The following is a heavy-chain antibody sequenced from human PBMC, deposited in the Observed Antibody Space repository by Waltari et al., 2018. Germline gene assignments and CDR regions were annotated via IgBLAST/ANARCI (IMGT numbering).Heavy chain of an antibody. D-gene: IGHD3-10*01. CDR3: AKDMRGSGSYSFDY. Sequence: EVQLVESGGGLVQPGRSLRLSCAASGFTFDDYAMHWVRQAPGKGLEWVSGISWNSGSIGYADSVKGRFTISRDNAKNSLYLQMNSLRAEDTALYYCAKDMRGSGSYSFDYWGQGTLVTVSS. V-gene: IGHV3-9*01. J-gene: IGHJ4*02. CDR1: GFTFDDYA. CDR2: ISWNSGSI.